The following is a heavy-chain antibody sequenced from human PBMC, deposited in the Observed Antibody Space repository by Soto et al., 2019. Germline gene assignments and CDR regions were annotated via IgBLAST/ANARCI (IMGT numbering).Heavy chain of an antibody. CDR3: ARVGATTILWFDH. D-gene: IGHD5-12*01. J-gene: IGHJ5*02. CDR2: INHSGST. Sequence: SETLSLTCAVYGGSFSGYYWSWIRQPPGKGLEWIGEINHSGSTNYNPSLKSRVTISVDTSKNQFSLKLSSVTAADTAVYYCARVGATTILWFDHWGQGTLVTVSS. V-gene: IGHV4-34*01. CDR1: GGSFSGYY.